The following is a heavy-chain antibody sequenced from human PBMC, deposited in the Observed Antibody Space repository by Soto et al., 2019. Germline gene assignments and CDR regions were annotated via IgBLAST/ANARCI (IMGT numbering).Heavy chain of an antibody. CDR2: FDPEDGET. CDR1: GYTLTELS. CDR3: AVFWSGYVPPRYYYGMDV. Sequence: ASVKVFCKVSGYTLTELSMHWVRQAPGKGLEWMGGFDPEDGETIYAQKFQGRVTMTEDTSTDTAYMELSSLRSEDTAVYYCAVFWSGYVPPRYYYGMDVWGQGTTVTVSS. V-gene: IGHV1-24*01. J-gene: IGHJ6*02. D-gene: IGHD3-3*01.